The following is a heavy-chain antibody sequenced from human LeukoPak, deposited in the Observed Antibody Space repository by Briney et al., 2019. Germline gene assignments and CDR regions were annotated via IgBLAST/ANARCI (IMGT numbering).Heavy chain of an antibody. CDR3: AKDRNYGDGYDAFDI. CDR2: ISGSGGST. J-gene: IGHJ3*02. Sequence: GGSLRLSWAASGFTFSSYAMSWVSQAPGKGLEWVSAISGSGGSTDYADSVKGRFTISRDNSKNTLYLQMNSLRAEDTAVYYCAKDRNYGDGYDAFDIWGQGTMVTVSS. CDR1: GFTFSSYA. D-gene: IGHD4-17*01. V-gene: IGHV3-23*01.